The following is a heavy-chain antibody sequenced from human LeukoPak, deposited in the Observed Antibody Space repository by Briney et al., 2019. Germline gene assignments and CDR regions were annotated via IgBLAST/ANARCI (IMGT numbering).Heavy chain of an antibody. V-gene: IGHV3-30*18. Sequence: GGSLRLSCAASGFTFRSYGMHWVRQAPGKGLEWVAVTSYDGTNKYYADSVKGRFTISRDNSKNTLYLQMNSLRAEDTAVYYCAKAPRDSSGRYSTNVDYWGQGTLVTVSS. D-gene: IGHD3-22*01. CDR1: GFTFRSYG. CDR3: AKAPRDSSGRYSTNVDY. CDR2: TSYDGTNK. J-gene: IGHJ4*02.